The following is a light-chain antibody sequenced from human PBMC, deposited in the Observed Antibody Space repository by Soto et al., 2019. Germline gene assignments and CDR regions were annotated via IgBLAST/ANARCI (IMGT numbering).Light chain of an antibody. CDR1: QSFSGNY. V-gene: IGKV3D-20*02. CDR2: DAY. J-gene: IGKJ5*01. Sequence: EIVLTQSPGTLSVSPGEVVALSCRSSQSFSGNYLTWYQHKPGQAPRLLIYDAYNRATGIPPRFSGSGSGTDFTLAISSLEPQDSAVYYCQQRNMWPITFGQGTRLEIK. CDR3: QQRNMWPIT.